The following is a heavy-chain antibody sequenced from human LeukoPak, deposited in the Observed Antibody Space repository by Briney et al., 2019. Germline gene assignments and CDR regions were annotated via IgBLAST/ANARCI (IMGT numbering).Heavy chain of an antibody. CDR2: ISSSSSYI. CDR1: GFPFDDYG. Sequence: GGSLRLSCAASGFPFDDYGMLWVRQGPGKGLEWVSYISSSSSYIYYADSVKGRFTISRDNAKNSLYLQMNSLRAEDTAVYYCARDVPYYYESSGYYSLGFDIWGQGTMVTVSS. J-gene: IGHJ3*02. CDR3: ARDVPYYYESSGYYSLGFDI. V-gene: IGHV3-21*01. D-gene: IGHD3-22*01.